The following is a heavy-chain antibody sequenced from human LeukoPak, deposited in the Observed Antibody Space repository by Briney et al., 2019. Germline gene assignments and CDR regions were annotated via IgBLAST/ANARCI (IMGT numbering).Heavy chain of an antibody. CDR1: GDTFTSYG. J-gene: IGHJ4*02. D-gene: IGHD1-1*01. V-gene: IGHV1-18*01. CDR3: ASGNDAALFDY. CDR2: ISAYNGNT. Sequence: ATVKLSCKASGDTFTSYGISWVRQAPGQGLEWMGWISAYNGNTNYAQKLQGRVTMTTDTSTSTAYMELRSLRSDDTAVYYCASGNDAALFDYWGQGTLVTVSS.